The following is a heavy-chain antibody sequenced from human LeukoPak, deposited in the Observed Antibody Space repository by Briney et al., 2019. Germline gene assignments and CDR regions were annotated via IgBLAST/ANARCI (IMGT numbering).Heavy chain of an antibody. CDR2: ISSSSSYI. D-gene: IGHD2-15*01. CDR3: ARLVVAAAPSDY. CDR1: GFTFSSYS. J-gene: IGHJ4*02. Sequence: GGSLRLSCAASGFTFSSYSMNWVREAPGRGLGWVSSISSSSSYIYYADSVKGRFTISRDNAKNSLYLQVNSLRAEDTAVYYCARLVVAAAPSDYWGQGTLVTVSS. V-gene: IGHV3-21*01.